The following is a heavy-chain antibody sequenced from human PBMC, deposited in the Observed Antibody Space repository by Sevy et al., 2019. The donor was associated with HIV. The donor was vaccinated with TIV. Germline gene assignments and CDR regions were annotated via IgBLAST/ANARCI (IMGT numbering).Heavy chain of an antibody. J-gene: IGHJ5*02. CDR3: ARVQDYYDSSGPVT. CDR2: ISSTSSYI. Sequence: GGSLRLSCAASGFIFSSYSMNWDRQAPGKGLEWVSSISSTSSYIYYADSVKGRFTTSRDNAKNSLYLQMNSLRVEDTAVYYCARVQDYYDSSGPVTWGQGTLVTVSS. V-gene: IGHV3-21*01. D-gene: IGHD3-22*01. CDR1: GFIFSSYS.